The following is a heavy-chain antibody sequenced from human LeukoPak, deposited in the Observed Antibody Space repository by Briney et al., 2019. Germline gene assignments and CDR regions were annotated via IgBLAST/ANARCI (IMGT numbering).Heavy chain of an antibody. CDR1: GFTFSDYG. CDR2: ISYDGGNK. Sequence: GGPLRLSCAASGFTFSDYGMHWVRQAPGKGLEWVALISYDGGNKFYADSVRDRFTISRDNSKNTLYLQMGSLRAEDMAVYYCARGRRGYSYGPGDAFDIWGQGKLVTVSS. CDR3: ARGRRGYSYGPGDAFDI. V-gene: IGHV3-30*03. J-gene: IGHJ3*02. D-gene: IGHD5-18*01.